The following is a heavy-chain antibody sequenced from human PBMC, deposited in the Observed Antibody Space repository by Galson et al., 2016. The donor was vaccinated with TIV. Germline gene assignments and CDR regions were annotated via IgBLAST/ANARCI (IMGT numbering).Heavy chain of an antibody. CDR3: TTVRLRGSGGMDV. CDR2: VDPEDGKT. D-gene: IGHD2-8*01. J-gene: IGHJ6*02. V-gene: IGHV1-69-2*01. CDR1: GHNFTDYY. Sequence: SGHNFTDYYMHWMQQAPGKGFEWMGHVDPEDGKTKYAAKFQGRVTMTADTSTDTAYMELSYLRSEDTAIYYCTTVRLRGSGGMDVWGQGTTVIVSS.